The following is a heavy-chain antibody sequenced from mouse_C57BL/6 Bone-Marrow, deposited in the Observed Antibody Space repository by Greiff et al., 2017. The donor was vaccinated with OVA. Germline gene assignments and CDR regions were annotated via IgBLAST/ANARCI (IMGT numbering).Heavy chain of an antibody. CDR1: GFSLTSYG. D-gene: IGHD2-4*01. V-gene: IGHV2-2*01. Sequence: VQLQQSGPGLVQPSQSLSITCTVSGFSLTSYGVHWVRQSPGKGLEWLGVIWSGGSTDYNAAFISRLSISKDNSKSQVFFKMNRLQADDTAIYYCARIYYDYESPAWFAYWGQGTLVTVSA. CDR2: IWSGGST. J-gene: IGHJ3*01. CDR3: ARIYYDYESPAWFAY.